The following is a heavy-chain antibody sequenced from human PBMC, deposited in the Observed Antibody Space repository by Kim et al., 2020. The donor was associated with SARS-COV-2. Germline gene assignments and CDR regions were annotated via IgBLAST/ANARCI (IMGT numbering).Heavy chain of an antibody. V-gene: IGHV4-59*01. CDR3: ARAWVTMVRGVKGVAFDI. D-gene: IGHD3-10*01. J-gene: IGHJ3*02. Sequence: KSRVTISVDTSKNQFSLKLSSVTAADTAVYYCARAWVTMVRGVKGVAFDIWGQGTMVTVSS.